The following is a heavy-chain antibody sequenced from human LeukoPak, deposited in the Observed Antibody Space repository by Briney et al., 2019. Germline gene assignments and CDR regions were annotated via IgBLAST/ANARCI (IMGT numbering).Heavy chain of an antibody. Sequence: PGGSLRLSCVVSGITVSNYGMSWVRQAPGKGLEWVSGISESGGGTNYADSVKGRFIISRDNAKNMVYLHMNSLRAEDTAVYFCAKRGIVIRGVVLTGFHKEAYYFDYWGQGILVTVSS. CDR2: ISESGGGT. CDR3: AKRGIVIRGVVLTGFHKEAYYFDY. J-gene: IGHJ4*02. D-gene: IGHD3-10*01. V-gene: IGHV3-23*01. CDR1: GITVSNYG.